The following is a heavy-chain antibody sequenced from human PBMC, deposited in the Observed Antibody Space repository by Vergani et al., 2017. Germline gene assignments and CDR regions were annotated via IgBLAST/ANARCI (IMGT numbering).Heavy chain of an antibody. Sequence: QVQLQESGPGLVKPSETLSLTCTVSGGSISSHYWSWIRQPPGKGLEWIGYIYYSGRTNYNPSLKSRVTISVDTSKNQFSLKVSAVTAADTAVYYCARVLAYCGGDCYSDAFDIWGQGTMVTVSS. CDR1: GGSISSHY. D-gene: IGHD2-21*01. J-gene: IGHJ3*02. V-gene: IGHV4-59*08. CDR3: ARVLAYCGGDCYSDAFDI. CDR2: IYYSGRT.